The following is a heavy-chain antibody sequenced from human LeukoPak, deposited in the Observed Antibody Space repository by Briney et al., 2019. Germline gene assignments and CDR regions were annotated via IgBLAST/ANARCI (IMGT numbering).Heavy chain of an antibody. J-gene: IGHJ4*02. CDR1: GFTFGNYA. Sequence: GGSLRLSCAASGFTFGNYAMSWVRQAPGKGLECVSTISGSGGTTYYADSVKGRFTISRDNSKNTVHLQMNSLRGEDTAVHYCAKICGSCSSANFDHWGQGTLVTVSS. D-gene: IGHD2-15*01. CDR2: ISGSGGTT. V-gene: IGHV3-23*01. CDR3: AKICGSCSSANFDH.